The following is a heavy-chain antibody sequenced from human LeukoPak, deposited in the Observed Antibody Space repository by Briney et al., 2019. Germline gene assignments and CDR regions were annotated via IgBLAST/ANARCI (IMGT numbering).Heavy chain of an antibody. CDR1: GYTFTGYY. J-gene: IGHJ6*02. V-gene: IGHV1-2*02. CDR2: INPNSGGT. CDR3: GGGRGGGGDSSGDGMDV. Sequence: ASVKVSCKASGYTFTGYYMHWVRQAPGQGLEWMGWINPNSGGTNYAQKFQGRVTMTRDTSISTAYMELSRLRSDDTAVYYCGGGRGGGGDSSGDGMDVWGQGTTVTVSS. D-gene: IGHD3-22*01.